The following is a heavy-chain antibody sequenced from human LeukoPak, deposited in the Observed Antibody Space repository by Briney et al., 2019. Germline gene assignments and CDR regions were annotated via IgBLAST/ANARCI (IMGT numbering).Heavy chain of an antibody. Sequence: SETLSLTCTVSGGSISSYYWSWIRQPVGKGLEWIGRIYTSGSTNYNPSLKSRVTMSVDTSKNQFSLKLSSVTAADTAVYYCARASDDFWSGYYLDTAPVFDYWGQGTLVTVSS. CDR2: IYTSGST. J-gene: IGHJ4*02. CDR3: ARASDDFWSGYYLDTAPVFDY. D-gene: IGHD3-3*01. CDR1: GGSISSYY. V-gene: IGHV4-4*07.